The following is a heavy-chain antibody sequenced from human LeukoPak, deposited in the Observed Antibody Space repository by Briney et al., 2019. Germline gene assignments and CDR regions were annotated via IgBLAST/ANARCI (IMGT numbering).Heavy chain of an antibody. CDR2: IYYSGNT. V-gene: IGHV4-34*01. CDR3: ARHGSDYRAYFDY. CDR1: GVSFSGYY. Sequence: SETLSLTCAVYGVSFSGYYWSWIRQPPGKGLEWIGSIYYSGNTYYNPSLKSRVTISVDTSKNQFSLKLSSVTAADTAVYYCARHGSDYRAYFDYWGQGTLVTVSS. D-gene: IGHD4/OR15-4a*01. J-gene: IGHJ4*02.